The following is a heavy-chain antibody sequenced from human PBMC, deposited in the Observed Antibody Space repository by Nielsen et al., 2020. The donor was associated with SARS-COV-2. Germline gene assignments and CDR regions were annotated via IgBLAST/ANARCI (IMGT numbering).Heavy chain of an antibody. J-gene: IGHJ4*02. CDR2: ISSSSSYI. CDR3: AREIDDSSWSDY. D-gene: IGHD6-13*01. CDR1: GFTFSSYS. V-gene: IGHV3-21*04. Sequence: GGSLRLSCAASGFTFSSYSMNWVRQAPGKGLEWVSSISSSSSYIYHADSVKGRFTISRDNAKNSLYLQMNSLRAEDTAVYYCAREIDDSSWSDYWGQGTLVTVSS.